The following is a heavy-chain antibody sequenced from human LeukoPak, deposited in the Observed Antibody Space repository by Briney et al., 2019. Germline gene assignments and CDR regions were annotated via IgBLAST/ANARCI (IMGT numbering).Heavy chain of an antibody. D-gene: IGHD1-20*01. CDR1: GFTFSSYA. Sequence: GGSLRLSCAASGFTFSSYAMHWVRQAPGKGLEYVSAISSNGGSTYYANSVKGRFTISRDNSKNTLYLQMGSLRAEDMAVYYCARGYNWKDAFDIWGQGTMVTVSS. CDR3: ARGYNWKDAFDI. V-gene: IGHV3-64*01. CDR2: ISSNGGST. J-gene: IGHJ3*02.